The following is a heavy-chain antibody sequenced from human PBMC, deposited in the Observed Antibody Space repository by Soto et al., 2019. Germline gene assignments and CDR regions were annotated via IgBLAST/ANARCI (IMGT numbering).Heavy chain of an antibody. D-gene: IGHD2-8*01. V-gene: IGHV4-38-2*02. J-gene: IGHJ5*02. CDR2: IYHTGDT. CDR3: ARDTNSLDL. Sequence: PFVILSLTCIVSSYSISSGFLWAWIRQPPGKGLEWVGSIYHTGDTHYNPSLRSQVSMSVDTSKNHFSLRLTYLTAADTAVYFCARDTNSLDLGGQGILVTV. CDR1: SYSISSGFL.